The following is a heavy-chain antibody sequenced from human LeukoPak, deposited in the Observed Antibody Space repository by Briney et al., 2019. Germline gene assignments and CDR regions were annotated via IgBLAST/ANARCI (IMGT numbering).Heavy chain of an antibody. CDR3: ARGGYSGSSYGGY. V-gene: IGHV1-2*02. CDR2: INPNSGGT. J-gene: IGHJ4*02. D-gene: IGHD6-13*01. Sequence: ASVKVSCKASGYTFTGYYMHWVRQAPGQGLEWMGWINPNSGGTNYAQKFQGRVTMTRDTSISTAYMELSRLRTDDTAVYYRARGGYSGSSYGGYWGQGTLVTVSS. CDR1: GYTFTGYY.